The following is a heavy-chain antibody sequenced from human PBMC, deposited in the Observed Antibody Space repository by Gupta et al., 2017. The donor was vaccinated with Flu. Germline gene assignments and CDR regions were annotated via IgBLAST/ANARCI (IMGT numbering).Heavy chain of an antibody. D-gene: IGHD1-1*01. J-gene: IGHJ4*02. CDR3: LRGPGGHHAHWMDPACDL. CDR2: IGNDGRSL. V-gene: IGHV3-33*01. CDR1: GYG. Sequence: GYGMHWVRQAPGKGLEWIGVIGNDGRSLNDGDAVEGRFTISRDNSKDTMDLQMTGRRVEDTAIYFCLRGPGGHHAHWMDPACDLWGPGALVNVSS.